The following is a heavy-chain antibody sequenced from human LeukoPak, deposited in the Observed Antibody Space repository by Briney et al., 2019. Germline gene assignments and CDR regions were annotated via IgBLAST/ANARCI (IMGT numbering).Heavy chain of an antibody. Sequence: PGGSLRLSCAASGFTFSSYAMHWVCQAPGKGLEWVAVISYDESNKYYADSVKGRFAISRDNSKNTLYLQMNSLRAEDTAVYYCARDPYDSSGYFDYWGQESLVTVSS. D-gene: IGHD3-22*01. J-gene: IGHJ4*02. CDR3: ARDPYDSSGYFDY. V-gene: IGHV3-30*09. CDR2: ISYDESNK. CDR1: GFTFSSYA.